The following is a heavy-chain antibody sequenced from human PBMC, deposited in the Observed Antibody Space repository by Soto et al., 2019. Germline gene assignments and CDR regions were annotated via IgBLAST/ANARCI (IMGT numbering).Heavy chain of an antibody. Sequence: PGGSLRLSCTASGFTFGDYAMSWFRQAPGKGLEWVGFIRSKTYGGTTEYAASVRGRFTISRDDSKSIAYLQMNSLRAEDTAIYYCARDMQLWRLDYWGQGTQVTVSS. V-gene: IGHV3-49*03. D-gene: IGHD5-18*01. CDR2: IRSKTYGGTT. J-gene: IGHJ4*02. CDR3: ARDMQLWRLDY. CDR1: GFTFGDYA.